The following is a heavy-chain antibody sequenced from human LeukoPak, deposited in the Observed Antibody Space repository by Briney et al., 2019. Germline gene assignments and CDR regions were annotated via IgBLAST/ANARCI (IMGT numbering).Heavy chain of an antibody. Sequence: SVKVSCKASGGTFSSYAISWVRQAPGQGLEWMGRINPILGIANYAQKFQGRVTITADKSTSTAYMELSSLRSEDTAVYYCVVGRSEHYYYYYGMDVWGQGTTVTVSS. D-gene: IGHD3-10*01. CDR2: INPILGIA. V-gene: IGHV1-69*04. J-gene: IGHJ6*02. CDR3: VVGRSEHYYYYYGMDV. CDR1: GGTFSSYA.